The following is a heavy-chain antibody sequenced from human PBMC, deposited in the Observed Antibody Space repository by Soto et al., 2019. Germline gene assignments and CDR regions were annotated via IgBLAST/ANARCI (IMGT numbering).Heavy chain of an antibody. Sequence: PSGTLSLTCSGSGGSISGSYWSWFRQSPGKGLQGLGYVYYTGSTNYSPSLRSRVSISADTPKNEFSLRLSSVTAADTAVYFCARSVAVPGAHIDYWGQGTQVTVSS. CDR2: VYYTGST. D-gene: IGHD6-19*01. CDR1: GGSISGSY. CDR3: ARSVAVPGAHIDY. J-gene: IGHJ4*02. V-gene: IGHV4-59*01.